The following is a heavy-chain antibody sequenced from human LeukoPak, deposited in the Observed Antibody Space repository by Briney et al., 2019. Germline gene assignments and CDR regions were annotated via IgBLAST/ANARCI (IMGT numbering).Heavy chain of an antibody. D-gene: IGHD2-21*02. J-gene: IGHJ5*02. Sequence: ASVKVSCKASGYTFTSYYMHWVRQAPGQGLEWMGIINPSGGSTSYAQKFQGRVTMTRDTSTSSVYMELSSLRSEDTAVYYCARGPASIVVVTASAGGEFDPWGQGTLVTVSS. CDR3: ARGPASIVVVTASAGGEFDP. CDR1: GYTFTSYY. CDR2: INPSGGST. V-gene: IGHV1-46*01.